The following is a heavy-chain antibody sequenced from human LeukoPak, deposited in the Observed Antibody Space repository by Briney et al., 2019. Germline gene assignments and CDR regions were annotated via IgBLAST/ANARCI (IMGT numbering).Heavy chain of an antibody. D-gene: IGHD6-6*01. CDR2: IYNSGST. J-gene: IGHJ5*02. CDR3: ARNSSSSSPPERYDWFDV. V-gene: IGHV4-38-2*02. CDR1: GYSIGTDYY. Sequence: SEALCLSCTVSGYSIGTDYYWGWIRQPPGKGLEWIGSIYNSGSTYYNPSLKSRITISVDTSKNQFSLKLSSVTAADTAVYYCARNSSSSSPPERYDWFDVWGQGTLVTVSS.